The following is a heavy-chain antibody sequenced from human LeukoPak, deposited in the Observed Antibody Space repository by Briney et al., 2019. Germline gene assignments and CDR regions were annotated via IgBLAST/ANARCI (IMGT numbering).Heavy chain of an antibody. V-gene: IGHV4-59*01. CDR1: GGSISNYY. Sequence: SETLSLTFTVSGGSISNYYWSWIRQPPGKGLVWIGYIYYSGSTNYNLSLKSRVTISVDTSKNQFSLKLTSVTAADTAVYYCARHPRDRTAMAPSAFDYWGQGTLVTVSS. CDR2: IYYSGST. CDR3: ARHPRDRTAMAPSAFDY. J-gene: IGHJ4*02. D-gene: IGHD5-18*01.